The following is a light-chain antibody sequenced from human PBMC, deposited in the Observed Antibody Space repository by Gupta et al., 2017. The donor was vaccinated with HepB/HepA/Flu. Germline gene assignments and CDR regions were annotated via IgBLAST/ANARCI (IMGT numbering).Light chain of an antibody. CDR2: YAS. CDR3: QQRSSLPHI. Sequence: EIVLTQSPDFQSVTPNEKVTITCRASQSIGTSLHWYQQKPDQSPKLLIKYASQSFSGVPSRFSGSGSGTDFTLTINSLEAEDAATYYCQQRSSLPHIFGGGTKVEIK. CDR1: QSIGTS. V-gene: IGKV6-21*01. J-gene: IGKJ4*01.